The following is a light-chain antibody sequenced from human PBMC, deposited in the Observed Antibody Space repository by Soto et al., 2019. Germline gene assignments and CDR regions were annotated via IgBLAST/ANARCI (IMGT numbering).Light chain of an antibody. J-gene: IGLJ2*01. CDR1: SGSVSTNYY. CDR3: VLYMGLGISV. V-gene: IGLV8-61*01. Sequence: VVTQEPSFSVSPGGTVTFTCGLSSGSVSTNYYPSWYQQTPGQAPRTLIYNTNSRSSGVPDRFSGSILGNKAALTITGAQADDESDYYCVLYMGLGISVFGGGTKVTVL. CDR2: NTN.